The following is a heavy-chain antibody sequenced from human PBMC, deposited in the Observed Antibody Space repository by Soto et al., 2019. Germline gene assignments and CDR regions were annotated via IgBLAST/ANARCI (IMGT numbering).Heavy chain of an antibody. V-gene: IGHV1-18*01. CDR1: GYTFTSYG. D-gene: IGHD2-15*01. CDR2: ISAYNGNT. Sequence: ASVKVSCKASGYTFTSYGISWVRQAPGQGLEWMGWISAYNGNTNYAQKLQGRVTMTTDTSTSTAYMELRSLRSDDTAVYYCAKGYCSGGSCYFNAFDIWGQGKMVTVSS. CDR3: AKGYCSGGSCYFNAFDI. J-gene: IGHJ3*02.